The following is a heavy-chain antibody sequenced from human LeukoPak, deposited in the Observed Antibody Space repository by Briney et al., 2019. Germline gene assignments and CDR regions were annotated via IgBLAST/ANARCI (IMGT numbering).Heavy chain of an antibody. J-gene: IGHJ4*02. V-gene: IGHV1-69*05. D-gene: IGHD3-22*01. Sequence: ASVKVSCKASGGTFSSYAISWVRQAPGQGLEWMGRIIPIFGTANYAQKFQGRVTITTDESTSTAYMELSGLRSEDTAVYYCARDSGYYYDSSGYYQSSSAFDYWGQGTLVTVSS. CDR3: ARDSGYYYDSSGYYQSSSAFDY. CDR2: IIPIFGTA. CDR1: GGTFSSYA.